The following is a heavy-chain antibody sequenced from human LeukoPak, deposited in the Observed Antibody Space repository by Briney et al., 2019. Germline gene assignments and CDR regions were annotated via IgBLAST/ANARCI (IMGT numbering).Heavy chain of an antibody. D-gene: IGHD3-10*01. CDR1: GFTFTSYG. V-gene: IGHV3-30*18. CDR3: AKNRGSGSPFYLDY. J-gene: IGHJ4*02. Sequence: GGSLRLSCGASGFTFTSYGMHWVRQAPGKGLEWVAVISYDGTEKYYADSVKGRFTISRDNFKSTLYLQMNSLRPEDTAVYYCAKNRGSGSPFYLDYWGQGTLVTVSS. CDR2: ISYDGTEK.